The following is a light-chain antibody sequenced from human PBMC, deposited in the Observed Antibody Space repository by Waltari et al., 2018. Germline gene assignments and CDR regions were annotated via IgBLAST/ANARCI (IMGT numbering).Light chain of an antibody. CDR3: SSYTSSSTLV. CDR2: DVS. CDR1: SSDIGGYNY. V-gene: IGLV2-14*03. J-gene: IGLJ3*02. Sequence: QSALTQPASVSGSPGQSITISCTGTSSDIGGYNYVSWYKQHPGKAPKLMIFDVSNRPSGFSNRFSGSKSGNTASLTISGLQAEDEADYYCSSYTSSSTLVFGGGTKLTVL.